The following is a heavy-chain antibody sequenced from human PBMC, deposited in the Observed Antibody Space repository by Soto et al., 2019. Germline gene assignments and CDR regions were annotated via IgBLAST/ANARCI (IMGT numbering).Heavy chain of an antibody. CDR2: VFYSGSS. Sequence: QVRLHESGPGLVKPSETLSLTCFVSGGSISNFYWGWIRQPPGKGLEWIGYVFYSGSSTYNPSLQSRVTISVDTSQNLFSLKVRSVTAADTVIYYCARIKRGYSYGSIIDYWGQGILVPVSS. J-gene: IGHJ4*02. D-gene: IGHD5-18*01. CDR3: ARIKRGYSYGSIIDY. V-gene: IGHV4-59*01. CDR1: GGSISNFY.